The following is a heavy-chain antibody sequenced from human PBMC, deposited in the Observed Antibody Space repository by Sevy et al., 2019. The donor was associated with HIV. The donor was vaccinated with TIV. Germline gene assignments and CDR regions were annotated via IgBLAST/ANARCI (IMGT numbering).Heavy chain of an antibody. CDR2: INQDGGEK. CDR1: GFTFSNYW. J-gene: IGHJ4*02. D-gene: IGHD1-7*01. CDR3: AGEQIAGAKPDYFDY. V-gene: IGHV3-7*01. Sequence: GGSLRLSCAVSGFTFSNYWMSWVRQAPGKGLECVANINQDGGEKYYLDSVKGRFFVSRDNAKNSLYLQMDSLRAEDTAVYYCAGEQIAGAKPDYFDYWGQGTLVTVSS.